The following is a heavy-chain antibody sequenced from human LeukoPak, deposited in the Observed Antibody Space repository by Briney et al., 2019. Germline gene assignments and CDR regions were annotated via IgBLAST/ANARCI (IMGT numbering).Heavy chain of an antibody. J-gene: IGHJ4*02. Sequence: GGSLRLSCVASGFTFRNYWMSWLRQTPGKGLEWLANINEDETQRYYVASVEGRFTVSRDNGKKSLYLQMNGLRAEDSAVFYCARARPATYNVLTDVWGQGTLVSVSS. CDR1: GFTFRNYW. V-gene: IGHV3-7*01. CDR3: ARARPATYNVLTDV. CDR2: INEDETQR. D-gene: IGHD3-9*01.